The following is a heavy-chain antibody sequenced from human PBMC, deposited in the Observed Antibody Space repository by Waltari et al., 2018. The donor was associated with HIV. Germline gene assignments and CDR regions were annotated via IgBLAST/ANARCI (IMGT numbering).Heavy chain of an antibody. CDR3: AKDWALFYYDSSGSFDY. D-gene: IGHD3-22*01. V-gene: IGHV3-30*18. Sequence: QVQLVESGGGVVQPGRSLRLSCAASGFTFSSYGMHWVRQAPGKGLEWVAVISYDGSYKYYADSVKGRFTISRDNSKNTLYLQMNSLRAEDTAVYYCAKDWALFYYDSSGSFDYWGQGTLVTVSS. J-gene: IGHJ4*02. CDR1: GFTFSSYG. CDR2: ISYDGSYK.